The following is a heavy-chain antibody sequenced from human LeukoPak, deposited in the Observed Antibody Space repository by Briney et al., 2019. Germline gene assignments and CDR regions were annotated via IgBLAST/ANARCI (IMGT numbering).Heavy chain of an antibody. CDR3: ANQFLTAVNTWPNIGFGS. CDR2: ISGSGRGT. V-gene: IGHV3-23*01. CDR1: GFTFSSYA. J-gene: IGHJ4*02. Sequence: GGSLRLSCAASGFTFSSYAVSWVRQAPGKGLEWVLTISGSGRGTFYADSVKGRFTISRDNSKSTVFLQMNSLRPEDSTLYYCANQFLTAVNTWPNIGFGSWGQGTPVIVSA. D-gene: IGHD4-17*01.